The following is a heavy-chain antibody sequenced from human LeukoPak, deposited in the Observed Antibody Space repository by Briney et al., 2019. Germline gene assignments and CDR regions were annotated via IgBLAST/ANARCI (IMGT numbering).Heavy chain of an antibody. CDR1: GFTVSSNY. CDR3: ARYDILTGYYPY. V-gene: IGHV3-53*01. CDR2: IYSGGST. D-gene: IGHD3-9*01. Sequence: GGSLRLSCAASGFTVSSNYMSWVRQAPGKGLEWVSVIYSGGSTYYADSVKGRFTISRDNSKNTLYLQMNSLRAEDTAVYYCARYDILTGYYPYWGQGTLVTVSS. J-gene: IGHJ4*02.